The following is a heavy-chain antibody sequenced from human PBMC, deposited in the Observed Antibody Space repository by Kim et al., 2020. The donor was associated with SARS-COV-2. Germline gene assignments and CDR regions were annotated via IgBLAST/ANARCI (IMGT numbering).Heavy chain of an antibody. CDR1: GGTFSSYA. V-gene: IGHV1-69*13. CDR3: ARAGEGWELLHNWFDP. CDR2: IIPIFGTA. J-gene: IGHJ5*02. Sequence: SVKVSCKASGGTFSSYAISWVRQAPGQGLEWMGGIIPIFGTANYAQKFQGRVTITADESTSTAYMELSSLRSEDTAVYYCARAGEGWELLHNWFDPWGQGTLVTVSS. D-gene: IGHD1-26*01.